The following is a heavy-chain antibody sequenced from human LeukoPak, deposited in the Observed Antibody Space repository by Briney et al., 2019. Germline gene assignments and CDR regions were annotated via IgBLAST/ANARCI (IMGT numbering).Heavy chain of an antibody. D-gene: IGHD6-13*01. CDR2: IYPRDSTT. CDR3: ARGYSSSRMNFDY. J-gene: IGHJ4*02. V-gene: IGHV5-51*01. CDR1: GYDSGVSFTSHS. Sequence: GESLKISCQGSGYDSGVSFTSHSIAWVRQMPGKGLEWMEIIYPRDSTTLYSPSFQGQVTISADTSIHTAYLQWISLKDSDTAMYYCARGYSSSRMNFDYWGQGTLVTVSP.